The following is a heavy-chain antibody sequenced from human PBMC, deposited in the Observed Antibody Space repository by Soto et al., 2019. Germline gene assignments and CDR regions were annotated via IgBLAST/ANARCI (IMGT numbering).Heavy chain of an antibody. V-gene: IGHV1-69*01. J-gene: IGHJ6*02. D-gene: IGHD2-15*01. CDR3: ARSQGGSSSLDIYYYYYYGMDV. CDR2: IIPIFGTA. Sequence: QVQLVQSGAEVKKPGSSVKVSCKAPGGTFSSYAISWVRQAPGQGLEWMGGIIPIFGTAKSAQKFQGRVTITADESTSTGYMELSSLRSEDTAAHYCARSQGGSSSLDIYYYYYYGMDVWGQGTTVTVSS. CDR1: GGTFSSYA.